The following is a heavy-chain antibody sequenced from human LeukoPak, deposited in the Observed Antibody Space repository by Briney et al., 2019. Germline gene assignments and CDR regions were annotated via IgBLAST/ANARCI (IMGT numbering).Heavy chain of an antibody. CDR1: GYSFTNYW. J-gene: IGHJ4*02. CDR2: IYAGDSDT. Sequence: NPGESLTISCKGSGYSFTNYWIGGMRQMPGKGLEWMGFIYAGDSDTRYSPSFQGQVTISADKSISTAYLQWSSLKASDTAMYYCARGSGSYFDYRGQGTLVTGSS. V-gene: IGHV5-51*01. D-gene: IGHD3-10*01. CDR3: ARGSGSYFDY.